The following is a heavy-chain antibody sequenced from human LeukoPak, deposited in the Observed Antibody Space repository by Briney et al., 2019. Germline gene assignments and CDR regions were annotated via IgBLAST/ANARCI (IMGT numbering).Heavy chain of an antibody. CDR3: ARATILRSSGSYYFDY. CDR1: GGSFSGYY. Sequence: PSETLSLTCAVYGGSFSGYYWSWIRQPPGKGLEWIGEINHSGSTNYNPSLKSRVTISVDTSKNQFSLKLSSVTAADTAVYYYARATILRSSGSYYFDYWGQGTLVTVSS. CDR2: INHSGST. D-gene: IGHD6-19*01. J-gene: IGHJ4*02. V-gene: IGHV4-34*01.